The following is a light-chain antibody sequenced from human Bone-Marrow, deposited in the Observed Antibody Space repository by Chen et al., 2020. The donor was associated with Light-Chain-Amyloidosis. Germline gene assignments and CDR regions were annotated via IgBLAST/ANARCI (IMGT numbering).Light chain of an antibody. Sequence: DIVMTQSPLSLPVTPGEPASISCRSSQSLLHINGYDYLNWYLQKPGQSPQLLIYLGSNRASGDPDRFSGSGSGTDFTLKVSRVEAEDVGVYYCMQTLQTPTFSQGTKVEIK. J-gene: IGKJ1*01. CDR2: LGS. CDR3: MQTLQTPT. CDR1: QSLLHINGYDY. V-gene: IGKV2-28*01.